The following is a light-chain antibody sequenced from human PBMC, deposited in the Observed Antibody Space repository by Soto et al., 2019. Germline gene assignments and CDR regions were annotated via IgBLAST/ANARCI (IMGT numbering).Light chain of an antibody. Sequence: EIVLTQSPGTLSLSPGERATLSCRASQSVSSSYLAWYQQKPGQAPRLLIYGASSRATGIPDRFSGSGSATDFTLTISILEPEDFAVYYCQQYGSSPTFGGGTKVEIK. CDR2: GAS. J-gene: IGKJ4*01. V-gene: IGKV3-20*01. CDR1: QSVSSSY. CDR3: QQYGSSPT.